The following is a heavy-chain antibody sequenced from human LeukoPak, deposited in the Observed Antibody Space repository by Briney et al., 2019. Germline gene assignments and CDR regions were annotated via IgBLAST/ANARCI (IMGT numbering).Heavy chain of an antibody. J-gene: IGHJ5*02. V-gene: IGHV4-59*08. Sequence: TSKTLSLSCTVTGGSMSNFYWTWIRQPPGKGLEWIANIYYSGSTNYNPSLKSRVTMSIDTSKNQFSLKLSSVTAADTAVYYCAGSLYCSSVNCPTQTWFDPWGQGTLVSVSS. CDR1: GGSMSNFY. CDR2: IYYSGST. CDR3: AGSLYCSSVNCPTQTWFDP. D-gene: IGHD2-2*01.